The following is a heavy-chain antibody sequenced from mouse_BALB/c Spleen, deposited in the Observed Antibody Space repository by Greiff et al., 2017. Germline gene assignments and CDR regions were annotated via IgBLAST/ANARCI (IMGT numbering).Heavy chain of an antibody. D-gene: IGHD1-1*01. Sequence: VHVKQSGPELVKPGASVKISCKASGYTFTDYNMHWVKQSHGKSLEWIGYIYPYNGGTGYNQKFKSKATLTVDNSSSTAYMELRSLTSEDSAVYYCARGGYYGSTFAYWGQGTLVTVSA. CDR1: GYTFTDYN. CDR3: ARGGYYGSTFAY. CDR2: IYPYNGGT. V-gene: IGHV1S29*02. J-gene: IGHJ3*01.